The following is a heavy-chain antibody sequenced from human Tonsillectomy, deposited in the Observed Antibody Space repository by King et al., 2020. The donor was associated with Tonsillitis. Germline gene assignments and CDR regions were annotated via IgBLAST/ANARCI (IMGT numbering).Heavy chain of an antibody. V-gene: IGHV3-23*01. Sequence: VQLQESGGGLVQPGGSLRLSCAASGFTFSTYAMSWVRQAPGKGLEWVSAISGRDTRTFYADPVKGRFTISRDNSKNTVYLQMSSLRAEDTAVYYCAKESANSGSYRFYFFDYWGQGTLVTVSS. CDR3: AKESANSGSYRFYFFDY. D-gene: IGHD6-13*01. J-gene: IGHJ4*02. CDR1: GFTFSTYA. CDR2: ISGRDTRT.